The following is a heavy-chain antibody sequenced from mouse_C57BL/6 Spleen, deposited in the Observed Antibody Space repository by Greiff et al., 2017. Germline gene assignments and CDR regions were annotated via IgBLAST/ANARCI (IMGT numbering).Heavy chain of an antibody. Sequence: EVQRVESGGGLVQPGGSLSLSCAASGFTFTDYYMSWVRQPPGKALEWLGFIRNKANGYTTEYSASVKGRFTISRDNSQSILYLQMNALRAEDSATYYCARYYYGSGGAMDYWGQGTSVTVSS. J-gene: IGHJ4*01. CDR1: GFTFTDYY. CDR2: IRNKANGYTT. CDR3: ARYYYGSGGAMDY. D-gene: IGHD1-1*01. V-gene: IGHV7-3*01.